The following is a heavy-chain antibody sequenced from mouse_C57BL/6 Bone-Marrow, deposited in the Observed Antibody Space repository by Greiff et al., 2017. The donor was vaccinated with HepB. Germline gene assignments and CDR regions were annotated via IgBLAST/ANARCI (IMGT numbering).Heavy chain of an antibody. Sequence: EVQGVESGGDLVKPGGSLKLSCAASGFTFSSYGMSWVRQTPDKRLEWVATISSGGSYTYYPDSVKGRFTISRVNAKNTLYLQMSSLKSEDTAMYYCARRGHYYAMDYWGQGTSVTVSS. V-gene: IGHV5-6*01. D-gene: IGHD3-3*01. CDR3: ARRGHYYAMDY. CDR2: ISSGGSYT. J-gene: IGHJ4*01. CDR1: GFTFSSYG.